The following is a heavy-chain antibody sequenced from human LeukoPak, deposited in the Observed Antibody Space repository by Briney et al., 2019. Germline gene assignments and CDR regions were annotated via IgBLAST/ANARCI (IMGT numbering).Heavy chain of an antibody. CDR2: ISSSGST. D-gene: IGHD2-15*01. J-gene: IGHJ4*02. CDR3: ARGVVVADDY. CDR1: GDSISSGDYY. Sequence: SETLSLTCTVSGDSISSGDYYWSWIRQPAGKGLEWIGRISSSGSTNYNPSLKSRVTISVDTSKNQFSLKLSSVTAADTAVYYCARGVVVADDYWGQGTLVTVSS. V-gene: IGHV4-61*02.